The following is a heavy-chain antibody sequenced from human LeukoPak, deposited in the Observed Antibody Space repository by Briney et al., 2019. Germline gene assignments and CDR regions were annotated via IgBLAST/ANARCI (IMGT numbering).Heavy chain of an antibody. CDR3: ARRAAEDYGDYYYYYGMDV. D-gene: IGHD4-17*01. J-gene: IGHJ6*02. CDR2: ISSSGSTI. V-gene: IGHV3-11*01. Sequence: GGSLRLSCAASGFTFSDYYMSWIRQAPGKGLEWVSYISSSGSTIYYADSVKGRFTIPRDNAKNSLYLQMNSLRAEDTAVYYCARRAAEDYGDYYYYYGMDVWGQGTTVTVSS. CDR1: GFTFSDYY.